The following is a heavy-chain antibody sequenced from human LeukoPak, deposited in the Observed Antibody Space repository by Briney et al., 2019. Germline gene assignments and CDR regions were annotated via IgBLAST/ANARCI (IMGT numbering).Heavy chain of an antibody. D-gene: IGHD3-22*01. CDR2: ISSQGGST. CDR1: GFTFSSYA. CDR3: VKGPPRGSGYAFDY. Sequence: GGSLRLSCSASGFTFSSYAMLWVRQAPGKGLEYVSAISSQGGSTYYADSVKGRFTISRDNSKNTLYLQMSSLRAADTAVYYCVKGPPRGSGYAFDYWGQGTLVTVSS. V-gene: IGHV3-64D*09. J-gene: IGHJ4*02.